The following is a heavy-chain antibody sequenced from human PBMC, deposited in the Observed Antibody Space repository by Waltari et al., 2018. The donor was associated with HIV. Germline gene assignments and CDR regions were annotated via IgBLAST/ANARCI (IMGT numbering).Heavy chain of an antibody. CDR1: GLTFFYIYG. D-gene: IGHD3-22*01. CDR2: ISYDATNL. Sequence: QVQLVESGGGVVQPGRSLRLSCAASGLTFFYIYGLPRVRRAPGKGLEWVATISYDATNLYYADSVKGRFTISRDNSKNTLYLQMNSLRGEDTAVYYCAKDRRQGYYHDNSGERPFDQWGQGTLVTVSS. V-gene: IGHV3-30*18. CDR3: AKDRRQGYYHDNSGERPFDQ. J-gene: IGHJ4*02.